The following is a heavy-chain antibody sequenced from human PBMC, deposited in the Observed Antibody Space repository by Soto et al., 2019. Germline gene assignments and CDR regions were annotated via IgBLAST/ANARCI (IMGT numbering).Heavy chain of an antibody. CDR1: GYSFSDYY. J-gene: IGHJ4*02. D-gene: IGHD6-19*01. Sequence: QVQLVQSGAEVKKPGASVKVSCKASGYSFSDYYMHWVRQAPGQGLEWMGWINANSSGTTYAQKFQGRVTMTRDTSISTAYMELSRLSSDDTAMYYCARLQIEVAGTNWGQGTLVTVSS. CDR2: INANSSGT. CDR3: ARLQIEVAGTN. V-gene: IGHV1-2*02.